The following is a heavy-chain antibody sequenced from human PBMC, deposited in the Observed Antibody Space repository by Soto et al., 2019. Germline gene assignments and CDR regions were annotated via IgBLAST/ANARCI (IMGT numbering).Heavy chain of an antibody. CDR2: INPRGGST. V-gene: IGHV1-46*01. D-gene: IGHD2-15*01. Sequence: ASVKVSCKAPGYTFTSNYMHWVRQAPGPGLEWMGIINPRGGSTSYAPKFQGRVTITRDTSTSTVYMELSSMRSEDTAVYYCARDPRDIVVGASNAHHYDMDVWGQLTTVTVS. CDR3: ARDPRDIVVGASNAHHYDMDV. CDR1: GYTFTSNY. J-gene: IGHJ6*02.